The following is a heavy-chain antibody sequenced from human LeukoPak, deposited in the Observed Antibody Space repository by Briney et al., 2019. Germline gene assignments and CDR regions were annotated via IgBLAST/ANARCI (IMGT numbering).Heavy chain of an antibody. Sequence: PGGSLRLSCAASGFTFSSYSMNWVRQAPGKGLEWVSSISSSSSYIYYADSVKGRFTISRDNSKNTLYLQMNSLGAEDTAVYYCAKVPASRGNYWGQGTLVTVSS. V-gene: IGHV3-21*01. J-gene: IGHJ4*02. CDR3: AKVPASRGNY. D-gene: IGHD1-26*01. CDR2: ISSSSSYI. CDR1: GFTFSSYS.